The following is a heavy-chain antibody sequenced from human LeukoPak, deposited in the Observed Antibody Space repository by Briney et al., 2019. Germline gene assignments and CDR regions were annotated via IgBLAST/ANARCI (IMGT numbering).Heavy chain of an antibody. CDR3: ARGCLKSDGLCWFDP. CDR1: GLTFSTYS. J-gene: IGHJ5*02. V-gene: IGHV3-21*01. Sequence: PGGSLRLSCAASGLTFSTYSMDWVRQAPGKGLEWVSSISSASSYIYYADSVKGRFTISRDNAKNSLYLQMNSLRAEDTAVYYCARGCLKSDGLCWFDPWGQGTLVTVSS. D-gene: IGHD2-15*01. CDR2: ISSASSYI.